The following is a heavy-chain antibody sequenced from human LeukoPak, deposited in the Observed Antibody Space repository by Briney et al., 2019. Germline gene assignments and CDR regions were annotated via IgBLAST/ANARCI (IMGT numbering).Heavy chain of an antibody. V-gene: IGHV4-34*01. CDR3: ASKYYDFWSGYYSLDY. D-gene: IGHD3-3*01. J-gene: IGHJ4*02. CDR1: TGSFSGYY. Sequence: SETLSLTSSVYTGSFSGYYWSWIRQPPGKGLEWIGEINHSGSTNYNPSLKSRVTISVDTSKNQFSLKLSSVTAADTAVYYCASKYYDFWSGYYSLDYWGQGTLVTVSS. CDR2: INHSGST.